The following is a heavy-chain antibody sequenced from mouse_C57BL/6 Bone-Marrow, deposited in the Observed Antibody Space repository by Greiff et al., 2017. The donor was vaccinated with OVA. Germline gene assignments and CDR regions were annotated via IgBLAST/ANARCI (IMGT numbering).Heavy chain of an antibody. CDR2: IWWNDNK. CDR1: GFSLSTSGMG. V-gene: IGHV8-11*01. D-gene: IGHD2-1*01. Sequence: QVTLKVSGPGILQPSQTLSLTCSFSGFSLSTSGMGVGWIHQPSGNGLEWLAHIWWNDNKYYNTALKSRLTISKDTSNNQVFLKIASVDTADTATYYCARKGLWYHYYAMDYWGQGTSVTVSS. CDR3: ARKGLWYHYYAMDY. J-gene: IGHJ4*01.